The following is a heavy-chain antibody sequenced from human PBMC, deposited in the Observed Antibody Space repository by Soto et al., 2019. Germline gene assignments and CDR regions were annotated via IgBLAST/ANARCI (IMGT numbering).Heavy chain of an antibody. CDR3: ASIAVAGIPYGMDV. Sequence: ASVKVSCKASGYTFTSYDINWVRQATGQGLEWMGWMNPNSGNTGYAQKFQGRVTMTRNTSISTAHMELSSLRSEDTAVYYCASIAVAGIPYGMDVWGQGTTVTVSS. CDR1: GYTFTSYD. CDR2: MNPNSGNT. V-gene: IGHV1-8*01. D-gene: IGHD6-19*01. J-gene: IGHJ6*02.